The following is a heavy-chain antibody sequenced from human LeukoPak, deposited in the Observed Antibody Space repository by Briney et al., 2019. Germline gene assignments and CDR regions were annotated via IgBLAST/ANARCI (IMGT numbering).Heavy chain of an antibody. Sequence: ASVKVSCKASGGTFSSYAISWVRQAPGQGLEWMGGIIPIFGTANYAQKFQGRVTITADESTSTAYMELSSLRSEDTAVYYCARVPAAAGRGYFDYWGQGTLVTVSS. CDR2: IIPIFGTA. J-gene: IGHJ4*02. V-gene: IGHV1-69*13. CDR1: GGTFSSYA. D-gene: IGHD6-13*01. CDR3: ARVPAAAGRGYFDY.